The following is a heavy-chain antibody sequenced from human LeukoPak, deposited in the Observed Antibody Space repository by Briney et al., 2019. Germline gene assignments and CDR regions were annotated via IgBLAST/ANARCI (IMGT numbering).Heavy chain of an antibody. CDR1: GGSISSSSYY. CDR3: ASLYSSGWYGFDY. Sequence: SETLSLTCTVSGGSISSSSYYWGWIRQPPGKGLEWIGGIYYSGSTYYNPSLKSRVTISVDTSKNQFSLKLSSVTAADTAVYYCASLYSSGWYGFDYWGQGTLVTVSS. CDR2: IYYSGST. D-gene: IGHD6-19*01. J-gene: IGHJ4*02. V-gene: IGHV4-39*01.